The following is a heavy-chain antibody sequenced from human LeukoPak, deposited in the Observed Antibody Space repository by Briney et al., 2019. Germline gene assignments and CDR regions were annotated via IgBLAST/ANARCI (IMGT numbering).Heavy chain of an antibody. D-gene: IGHD5-12*01. CDR2: IYYSGST. V-gene: IGHV4-39*02. CDR3: ARDLNRGATISY. CDR1: GGSISSSSYY. J-gene: IGHJ4*02. Sequence: PSETLSLTCTVSGGSISSSSYYWGWIRQPPGKGLEWIGSIYYSGSTYYNPSLKSRVTISVDTSKNQFSLKLSSVTAADTAVYYCARDLNRGATISYWGQGTLVTVSS.